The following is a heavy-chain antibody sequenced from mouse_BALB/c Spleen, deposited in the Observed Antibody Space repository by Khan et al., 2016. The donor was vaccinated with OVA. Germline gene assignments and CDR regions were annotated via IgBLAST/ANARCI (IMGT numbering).Heavy chain of an antibody. CDR2: IYPGSGST. J-gene: IGHJ3*01. V-gene: IGHV1S22*01. Sequence: LQQSGSELVRPGASVKLSCKASGYTFTSYWMHWVKQRPGQGLEWIGDIYPGSGSTNYDEKFKSKATLTVDTSSSTAYMQLSSLTSEDSAVYYCTRWNYWFAYWGQGTLVTVSA. CDR3: TRWNYWFAY. CDR1: GYTFTSYW.